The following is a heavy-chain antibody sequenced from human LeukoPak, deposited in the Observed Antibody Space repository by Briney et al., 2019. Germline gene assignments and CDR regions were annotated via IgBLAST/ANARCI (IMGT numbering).Heavy chain of an antibody. J-gene: IGHJ4*02. CDR3: ARAQSWVAAAGTNYFDY. Sequence: GGSLRLSCAASGFTFSSYSMNWVRQAPGKGLEWVSSISSSSYIYYADSVKGRFTISRDNAKNSLYLQMNSLRAEDTAVYYCARAQSWVAAAGTNYFDYWGQGTLVTVSS. V-gene: IGHV3-21*01. CDR2: ISSSSYI. D-gene: IGHD6-13*01. CDR1: GFTFSSYS.